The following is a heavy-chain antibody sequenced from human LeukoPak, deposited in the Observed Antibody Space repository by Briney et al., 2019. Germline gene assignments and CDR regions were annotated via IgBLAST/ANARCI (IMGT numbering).Heavy chain of an antibody. D-gene: IGHD3-10*01. V-gene: IGHV3-66*01. CDR1: GFTVSNNY. CDR2: IDSGGGA. CDR3: ARVLGSQIDY. Sequence: GGSLRLSCAASGFTVSNNYMSWVRQGPGKGLEWVSLIDSGGGAHYADSVKGRFTISRDNAKNTVYLQMNSLRAEDTAVYYCARVLGSQIDYWGQGALVTVSS. J-gene: IGHJ4*02.